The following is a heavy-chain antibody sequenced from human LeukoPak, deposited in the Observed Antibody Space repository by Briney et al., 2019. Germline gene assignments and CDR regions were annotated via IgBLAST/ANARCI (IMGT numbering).Heavy chain of an antibody. V-gene: IGHV3-21*01. J-gene: IGHJ4*02. Sequence: TGGSLRLSCAASGFTFSSSDMDWVRQAPGKGLEWVASISSSSSLIYYTDSVKGRFTISRDNAKNSLYLQMNSLRAEDTAVYFCAKEGRSTTPGYWGQGTLVTVSS. CDR2: ISSSSSLI. CDR1: GFTFSSSD. CDR3: AKEGRSTTPGY. D-gene: IGHD6-13*01.